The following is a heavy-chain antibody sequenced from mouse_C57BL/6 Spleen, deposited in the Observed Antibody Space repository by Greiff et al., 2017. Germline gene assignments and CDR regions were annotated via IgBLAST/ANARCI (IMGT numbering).Heavy chain of an antibody. V-gene: IGHV3-6*01. CDR2: IRYDGSN. Sequence: DVQLQESGPGLVKPSQSLSLSCSVTGYSITSGYYWNWIRQFPGNKLEWMGYIRYDGSNNYNPSLKNRISITRDTSKNRFFLKLNSVTTEDTATYYCAIEGNGNYFDYWGQGTTLTVSA. CDR1: GYSITSGYY. CDR3: AIEGNGNYFDY. J-gene: IGHJ2*01. D-gene: IGHD2-1*01.